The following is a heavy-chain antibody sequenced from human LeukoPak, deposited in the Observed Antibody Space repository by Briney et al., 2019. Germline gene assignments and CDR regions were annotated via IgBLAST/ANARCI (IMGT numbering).Heavy chain of an antibody. V-gene: IGHV3-23*01. Sequence: GGSLRLSCAASGFTFSSYAMSWVRQAPGKGLEWVSAISGSGAGTYYADSVKGRFTISRDNSKNTLYLQMNSLRAEDTAVYYCAKGPASYYESSGYYYWDYWGQGTLVTVSS. CDR1: GFTFSSYA. CDR2: ISGSGAGT. CDR3: AKGPASYYESSGYYYWDY. D-gene: IGHD3-22*01. J-gene: IGHJ4*02.